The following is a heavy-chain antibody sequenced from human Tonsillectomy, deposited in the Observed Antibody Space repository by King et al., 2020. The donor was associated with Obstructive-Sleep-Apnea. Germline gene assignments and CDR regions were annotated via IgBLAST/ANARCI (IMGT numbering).Heavy chain of an antibody. V-gene: IGHV3-53*04. CDR3: ARGPGYYDSSGYYYPFDY. CDR2: SYIGGST. J-gene: IGHJ4*02. Sequence: VQLVESGGGLVQPGGSLRLSCAASGLTVSSNYMSWVRQAPGKGLEWVGGSYIGGSTYYADVVKGRFTISRHNSKNTLYLQMNSLRAEDTAVYYCARGPGYYDSSGYYYPFDYWGQGTLVTVSS. D-gene: IGHD3-22*01. CDR1: GLTVSSNY.